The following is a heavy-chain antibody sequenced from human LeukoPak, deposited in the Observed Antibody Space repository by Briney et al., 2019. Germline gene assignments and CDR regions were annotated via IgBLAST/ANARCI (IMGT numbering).Heavy chain of an antibody. Sequence: ASVKVSCKASGGTFSSYAISWVRQAPGQGLEWMGGIIPIFGTANYAQKFQGRVTITADESTSTAYMELSSLRSEDTAVYYCASADTAMVPFDYWGQRTLVTVSS. D-gene: IGHD5-18*01. J-gene: IGHJ4*02. CDR3: ASADTAMVPFDY. CDR2: IIPIFGTA. V-gene: IGHV1-69*01. CDR1: GGTFSSYA.